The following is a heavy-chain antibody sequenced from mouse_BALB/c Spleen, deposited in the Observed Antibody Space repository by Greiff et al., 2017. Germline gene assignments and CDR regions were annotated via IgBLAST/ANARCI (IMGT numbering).Heavy chain of an antibody. J-gene: IGHJ3*01. Sequence: QVQLQQSGPGLVAPSQSLSITCTVSGFSLTDYGVSWIRQPPGKGLEWLGVIWGGGSTYYSSTLKSRLSISKDNSKSQVFLKMNSLQTGDTAMYYCAKHDGYGFAYWGQGTLVTVSA. D-gene: IGHD1-2*01. CDR2: IWGGGST. CDR3: AKHDGYGFAY. CDR1: GFSLTDYG. V-gene: IGHV2-6-5*01.